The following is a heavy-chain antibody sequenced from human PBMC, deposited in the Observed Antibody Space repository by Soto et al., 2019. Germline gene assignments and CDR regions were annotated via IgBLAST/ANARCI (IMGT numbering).Heavy chain of an antibody. CDR3: ARGAAVAAFDAFDI. CDR1: GYTFTGYY. J-gene: IGHJ3*02. CDR2: INPNSGGT. Sequence: ASVKVSCKASGYTFTGYYMHWVRQAPGQGLEWMGWINPNSGGTNYAQKFQGWVTMTRDTSISTAYMELSRLRSDDTAVYYCARGAAVAAFDAFDIWGQGTMVTVSS. D-gene: IGHD6-19*01. V-gene: IGHV1-2*04.